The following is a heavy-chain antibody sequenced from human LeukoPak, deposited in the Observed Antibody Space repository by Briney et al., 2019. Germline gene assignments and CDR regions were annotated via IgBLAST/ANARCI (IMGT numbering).Heavy chain of an antibody. J-gene: IGHJ4*02. CDR2: FNPSGGST. Sequence: ASVKVSCKSSGYTFTSYYIHWVRQAPGQGLEWMGIFNPSGGSTSYAQKFQGRVTMTRDTSTSTVYMELSSLRSEDTAVYYCARSSSGHDSSGYYYEGYFDYWGQGTLVTVSS. CDR1: GYTFTSYY. D-gene: IGHD3-22*01. CDR3: ARSSSGHDSSGYYYEGYFDY. V-gene: IGHV1-46*01.